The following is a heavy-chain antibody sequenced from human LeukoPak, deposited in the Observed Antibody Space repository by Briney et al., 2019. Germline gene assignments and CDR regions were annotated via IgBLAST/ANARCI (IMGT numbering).Heavy chain of an antibody. CDR1: GFTFSSYS. D-gene: IGHD2-2*01. CDR3: AKGGSTSYYYYMDV. Sequence: GGSLRLSCAASGFTFSSYSMNWVRQAPGKGLEWVAVILLDGSKEFYTDSVKGRFTISRDNSKNMLYLQMNSLRAEDTAVYYCAKGGSTSYYYYMDVWGKGTTVTVSS. J-gene: IGHJ6*03. CDR2: ILLDGSKE. V-gene: IGHV3-30*18.